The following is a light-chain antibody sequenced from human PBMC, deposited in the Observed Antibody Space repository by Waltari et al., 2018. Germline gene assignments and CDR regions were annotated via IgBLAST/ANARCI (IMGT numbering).Light chain of an antibody. CDR2: WAS. CDR1: QSILYTFHNKNH. Sequence: DIVMTQSPDSLAVSLGERASLNCTSSQSILYTFHNKNHLAWYQQKLGQPPKLLISWASTREGGVPARFSGSGSGTHFTLTISSLQAEDVAVYYCHQYYIPPITFGGGTKVEIK. CDR3: HQYYIPPIT. V-gene: IGKV4-1*01. J-gene: IGKJ4*01.